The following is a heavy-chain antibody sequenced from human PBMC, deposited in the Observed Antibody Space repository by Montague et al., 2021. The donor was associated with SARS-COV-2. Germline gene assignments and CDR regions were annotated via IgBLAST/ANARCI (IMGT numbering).Heavy chain of an antibody. D-gene: IGHD2-15*01. CDR3: ARGGSGGSCYSPPCYFDY. J-gene: IGHJ4*02. CDR1: GLIVSSNY. CDR2: IYSGGST. Sequence: SLRLSCAASGLIVSSNYMSWVRQAPGKGLEWVSVIYSGGSTYYADSVKGRFTISRDNSKNTLYLQMNTLSAEDTAVYCCARGGSGGSCYSPPCYFDYWGQGTLVTVSS. V-gene: IGHV3-53*01.